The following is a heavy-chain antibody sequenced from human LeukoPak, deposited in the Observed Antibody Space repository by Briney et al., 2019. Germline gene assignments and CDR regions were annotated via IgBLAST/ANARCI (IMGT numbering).Heavy chain of an antibody. CDR2: INYSGGT. Sequence: PSETLSLTCTVSGDSLSSGSYYCDWIRQPPGKGLEWIGDINYSGGTYYNPSLKSRVTMSVDTSKNQFSLKLSSVTAADTAVYYCARHTRGNNWFDPWGQGTLVTVSS. CDR1: GDSLSSGSYY. J-gene: IGHJ5*02. V-gene: IGHV4-39*01. D-gene: IGHD1-1*01. CDR3: ARHTRGNNWFDP.